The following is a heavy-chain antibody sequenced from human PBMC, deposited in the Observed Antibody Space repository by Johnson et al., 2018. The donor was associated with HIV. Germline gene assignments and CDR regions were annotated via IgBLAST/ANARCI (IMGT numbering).Heavy chain of an antibody. V-gene: IGHV3-30*02. J-gene: IGHJ3*02. CDR2: IRYDGSNK. CDR1: GFTVTTKY. CDR3: AKDSTYYDSGGAFDI. D-gene: IGHD3-3*01. Sequence: QVQLVESGGGLVQPGGSLRLSCAASGFTVTTKYMSWVRQAPGKGLEWVAFIRYDGSNKYYADSVKGRFTISRDNSKNTLYLQMNSLRAEDMAVYYCAKDSTYYDSGGAFDIWGQGTLVTVSS.